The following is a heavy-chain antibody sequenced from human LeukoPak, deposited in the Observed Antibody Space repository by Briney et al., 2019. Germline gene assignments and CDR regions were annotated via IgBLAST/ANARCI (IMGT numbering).Heavy chain of an antibody. D-gene: IGHD1-26*01. J-gene: IGHJ4*02. CDR1: GFTFSSYA. CDR2: ISGSGGST. CDR3: ARDQRGSYYGFFDY. V-gene: IGHV3-23*01. Sequence: GGSLRLSCAASGFTFSSYAMSWVRQAPGKGLEWVSAISGSGGSTYYADSVKGRFTISRDNSKNTLYLQMNSLRAEDTAVYYCARDQRGSYYGFFDYWGQGTLVTVSS.